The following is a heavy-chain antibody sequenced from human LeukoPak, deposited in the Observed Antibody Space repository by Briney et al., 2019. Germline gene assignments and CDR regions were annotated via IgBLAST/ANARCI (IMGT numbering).Heavy chain of an antibody. CDR3: ARERYSGSYRYYFDY. CDR2: IWYDESNK. Sequence: GRSLRLSCAASGFIFNSYGMHWVRQAPGKGPEWVALIWYDESNKYYTDSVQGRFTISRDNSKNTLYLQMDSLRVEDTAVYYCARERYSGSYRYYFDYWGQGTLVTVSS. CDR1: GFIFNSYG. D-gene: IGHD1-26*01. J-gene: IGHJ4*02. V-gene: IGHV3-33*01.